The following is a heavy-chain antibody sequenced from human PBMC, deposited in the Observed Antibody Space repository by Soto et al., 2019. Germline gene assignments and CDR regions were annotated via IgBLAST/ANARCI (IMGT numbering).Heavy chain of an antibody. Sequence: SVKVSCKASGGTFSSYAISWVRQTPGQGLEWMGGIIPIFGTANCAQKFQGRVTITADESTSTAYMELSSLRSEDTAVYYCARARGTYYDILTGYPTADYWGQGTLVTVSS. CDR3: ARARGTYYDILTGYPTADY. V-gene: IGHV1-69*13. CDR2: IIPIFGTA. CDR1: GGTFSSYA. D-gene: IGHD3-9*01. J-gene: IGHJ4*02.